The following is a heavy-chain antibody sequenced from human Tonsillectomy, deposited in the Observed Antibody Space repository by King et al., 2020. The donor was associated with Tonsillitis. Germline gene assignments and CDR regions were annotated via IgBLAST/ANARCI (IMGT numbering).Heavy chain of an antibody. V-gene: IGHV3-64D*06. Sequence: VQLVESGGGLVQPGGSLRLSSSASGFTFSSYAMHWVRQAPGKGLEYVSAISSNGGSTYYADSVKGRFTISRDNSKNTLYLQMSSLRAEDTAVYYCVKNSAMVRGVIIMGAFDIWGQGTMVTVSS. J-gene: IGHJ3*02. CDR2: ISSNGGST. CDR1: GFTFSSYA. CDR3: VKNSAMVRGVIIMGAFDI. D-gene: IGHD3-10*01.